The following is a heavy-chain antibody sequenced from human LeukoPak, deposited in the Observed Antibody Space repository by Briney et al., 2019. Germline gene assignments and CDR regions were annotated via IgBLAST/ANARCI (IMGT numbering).Heavy chain of an antibody. CDR1: GGSISSYY. V-gene: IGHV4-59*01. D-gene: IGHD2-8*01. J-gene: IGHJ3*02. CDR3: ARLMMTIDAFDS. Sequence: PSETLSLTCTVSGGSISSYYWSWIRQPPGKGLEWIGYIYYSGSTNYNPSLKSRVAISVDTSKNQFSLKLSSVTAEDTAVYYCARLMMTIDAFDSWGQGTMVTVSS. CDR2: IYYSGST.